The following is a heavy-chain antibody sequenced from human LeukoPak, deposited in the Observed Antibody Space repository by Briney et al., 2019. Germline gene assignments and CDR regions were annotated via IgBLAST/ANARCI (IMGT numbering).Heavy chain of an antibody. J-gene: IGHJ4*02. CDR3: ARVDGYDSSGYYCGYFDY. CDR1: GGSISSYY. D-gene: IGHD3-22*01. CDR2: IYYSGST. Sequence: SETLSLTCTVSGGSISSYYWSWIRQPPGKGLEWIGYIYYSGSTNYNPSLKSRVSISVDTSKNQFSLKLSSVTAADTAVYYCARVDGYDSSGYYCGYFDYWGQGTLVTVSS. V-gene: IGHV4-59*08.